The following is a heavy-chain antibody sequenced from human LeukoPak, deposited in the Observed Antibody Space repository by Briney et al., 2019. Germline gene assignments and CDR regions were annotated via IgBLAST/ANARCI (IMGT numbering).Heavy chain of an antibody. CDR2: FDPEDGET. CDR3: AIPGGSSRDFDY. Sequence: GASVKVSCKVSGYTLTGLSMHWVRQAPGKGLEWMGGFDPEDGETIYAQKFQGRVTMTEDTSTDTAYMELSSLRSEDTAVYYCAIPGGSSRDFDYWGQGTLVTVSS. V-gene: IGHV1-24*01. J-gene: IGHJ4*02. CDR1: GYTLTGLS. D-gene: IGHD6-13*01.